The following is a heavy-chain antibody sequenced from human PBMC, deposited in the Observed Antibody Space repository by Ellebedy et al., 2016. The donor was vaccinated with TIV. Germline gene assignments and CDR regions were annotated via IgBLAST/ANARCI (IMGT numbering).Heavy chain of an antibody. CDR1: GFAFHNFG. Sequence: PGGSLRLSCEASGFAFHNFGMHWVRQVPGQGLQWVALISYDGSDIDYAASVKGRFTISRDNAKNSLYLQMNSLRVEDTAVYFCVRARNYALDSWGQGTLVTVSS. CDR2: ISYDGSDI. V-gene: IGHV3-30*03. J-gene: IGHJ4*02. CDR3: VRARNYALDS. D-gene: IGHD3-16*01.